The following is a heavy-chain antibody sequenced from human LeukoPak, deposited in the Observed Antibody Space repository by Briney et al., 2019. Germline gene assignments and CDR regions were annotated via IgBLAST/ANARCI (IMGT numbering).Heavy chain of an antibody. Sequence: ASVKVSCKASGYTFTSYAMNWVRQPPGQGLEWMGWINTNTGNPTYAQGFTGRFVFSLDTSVSTAYLQISSLKAEDTAVYYCARDGYYYDSSGYYGDAFDIWGQGTMVTVSS. V-gene: IGHV7-4-1*02. CDR1: GYTFTSYA. D-gene: IGHD3-22*01. J-gene: IGHJ3*02. CDR3: ARDGYYYDSSGYYGDAFDI. CDR2: INTNTGNP.